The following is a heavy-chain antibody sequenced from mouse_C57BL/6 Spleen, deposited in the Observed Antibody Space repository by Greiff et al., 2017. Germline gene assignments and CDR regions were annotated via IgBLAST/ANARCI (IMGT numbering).Heavy chain of an antibody. J-gene: IGHJ2*01. CDR1: GYAFTNYL. CDR3: ARDATTGNSFDY. D-gene: IGHD5-5*01. CDR2: INPGSGGT. Sequence: VQLQQSGAELVRPGTSVKVSCKASGYAFTNYLIEWVKQRPGQGLEWIGVINPGSGGTNYNEKFKGKATLTADKSSSTAYMQLSSLTSEDSAVYFCARDATTGNSFDYWGQGTTLTVSS. V-gene: IGHV1-54*01.